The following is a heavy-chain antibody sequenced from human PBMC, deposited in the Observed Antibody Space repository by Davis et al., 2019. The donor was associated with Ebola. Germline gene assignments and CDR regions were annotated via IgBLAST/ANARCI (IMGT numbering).Heavy chain of an antibody. J-gene: IGHJ5*02. CDR1: GFTFMNYA. Sequence: GESLKISCAASGFTFMNYAMSWVRQAPGKGLEWVSTMSGGGVATYYADSVKGRFTISRDTSKNTLSLQMDSLRVEDTAVYYCARDPLPLRNTGWFDPWGQGTLVTVSS. CDR2: MSGGGVAT. D-gene: IGHD1-14*01. CDR3: ARDPLPLRNTGWFDP. V-gene: IGHV3-23*01.